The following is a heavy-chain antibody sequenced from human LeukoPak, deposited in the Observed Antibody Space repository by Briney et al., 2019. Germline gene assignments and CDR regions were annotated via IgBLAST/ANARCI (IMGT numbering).Heavy chain of an antibody. J-gene: IGHJ4*02. CDR1: GFTFSSYE. CDR2: ITNSGSTI. Sequence: PGGSLRLSRAVSGFTFSSYEMNWVRQAPGKGLEWLSYITNSGSTIYYADSVKGRFTISRDNAKNSLYLQMNSLRAEDTAIYYGGRDRGFCRRPSCASSFNYGGGGPLVPVS. CDR3: GRDRGFCRRPSCASSFNY. D-gene: IGHD2-2*01. V-gene: IGHV3-48*03.